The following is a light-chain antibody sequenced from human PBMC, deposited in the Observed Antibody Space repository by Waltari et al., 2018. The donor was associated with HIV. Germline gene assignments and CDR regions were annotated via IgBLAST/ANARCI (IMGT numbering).Light chain of an antibody. CDR2: KVS. V-gene: IGKV2-30*02. J-gene: IGKJ2*01. Sequence: DVVMTQSPLSLPVTLGQPASISCRSSQSLVHSDGNTYLNWFQQRPGQSPRRLIYKVSNRASGVPDRFSGSGSGTDFTLRITRVEAEDVGVYYCMQETHWPTYTFGQGTKLEIK. CDR1: QSLVHSDGNTY. CDR3: MQETHWPTYT.